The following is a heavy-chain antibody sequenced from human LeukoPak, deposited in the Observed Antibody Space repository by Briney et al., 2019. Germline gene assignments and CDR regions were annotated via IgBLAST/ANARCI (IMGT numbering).Heavy chain of an antibody. CDR3: ARENHGSFDY. D-gene: IGHD1-14*01. V-gene: IGHV3-21*01. CDR2: VSRSSTYI. Sequence: GGSLRLSCAASGFMFSAYSMNWVRQAPGKGLEWVSSVSRSSTYIYYTDSLKGRFTISRDNAKNSLYLQMNSLRAEDTAVYYCARENHGSFDYWGQGSLVTVSS. CDR1: GFMFSAYS. J-gene: IGHJ4*02.